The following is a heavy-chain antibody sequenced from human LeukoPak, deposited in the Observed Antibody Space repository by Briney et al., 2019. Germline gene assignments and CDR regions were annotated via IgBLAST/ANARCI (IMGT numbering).Heavy chain of an antibody. CDR3: AREYTLYRSGWFLDY. J-gene: IGHJ4*02. Sequence: SETLSLTCAVSGDSISSSIYYWGWIRQPPGKGLEWIGSIDYSGVTYYNPSLKSRATISVDTSKNQISLRLSSVTAADTAVYYCAREYTLYRSGWFLDYWGQGTVVTVSS. CDR2: IDYSGVT. V-gene: IGHV4-39*07. D-gene: IGHD6-19*01. CDR1: GDSISSSIYY.